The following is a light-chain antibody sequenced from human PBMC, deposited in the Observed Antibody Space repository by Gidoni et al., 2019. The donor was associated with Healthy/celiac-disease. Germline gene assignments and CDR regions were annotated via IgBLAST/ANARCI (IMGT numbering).Light chain of an antibody. J-gene: IGKJ4*01. V-gene: IGKV1-5*03. CDR2: TAS. CDR3: QQYNSYLLT. Sequence: DIQMTQSPSTLSASVGDRVTITCRASQSISSWLAWYQQKPGKAPKLLIYTASSLESGVQSRFSGSGSGTEFTLTISSLQPDDFATYYCQQYNSYLLTFGGGTKVEIK. CDR1: QSISSW.